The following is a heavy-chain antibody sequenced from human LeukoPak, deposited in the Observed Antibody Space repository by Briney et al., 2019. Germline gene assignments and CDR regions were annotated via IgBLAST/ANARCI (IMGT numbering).Heavy chain of an antibody. CDR1: GFTFSTYG. V-gene: IGHV3-30*02. CDR2: LRYDGSNK. Sequence: PGGSLGLSCVASGFTFSTYGMHWVRQAPGKGLEWVAFLRYDGSNKFYADSVKGRFTISRDNSKNTLYLQMNSLRAEDTAVYYCAKDEGYCSSTSCPYYFDYWGQGTLVTVSS. J-gene: IGHJ4*02. CDR3: AKDEGYCSSTSCPYYFDY. D-gene: IGHD2-2*01.